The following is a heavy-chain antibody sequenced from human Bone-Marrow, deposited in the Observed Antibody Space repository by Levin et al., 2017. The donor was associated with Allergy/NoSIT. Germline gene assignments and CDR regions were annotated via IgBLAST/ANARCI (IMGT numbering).Heavy chain of an antibody. CDR2: IKAKSDGGTT. Sequence: GGSLRLSCAASGFIFSDAWMSWVRQAPGKGLEWLGRIKAKSDGGTTDYAASVKGRFTLSRDDSKNTLYLEMSSLKTEDTAVYYCLIGPYYESFVLDHWGQGTLVTVSS. CDR3: LIGPYYESFVLDH. D-gene: IGHD3-3*01. V-gene: IGHV3-15*01. J-gene: IGHJ5*02. CDR1: GFIFSDAW.